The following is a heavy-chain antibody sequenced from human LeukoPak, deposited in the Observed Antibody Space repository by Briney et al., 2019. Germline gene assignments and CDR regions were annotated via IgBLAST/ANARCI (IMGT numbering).Heavy chain of an antibody. CDR2: IFNSGDT. CDR3: ARDPAPATGAFDI. J-gene: IGHJ3*02. CDR1: GFTISSNY. D-gene: IGHD1-1*01. Sequence: PGGSLRLSCAASGFTISSNYMNWVRQAPGKGLEWVSVIFNSGDTYYADSVKGRFTISRDTSKNTLYLQMNSLRVDDTAVCYCARDPAPATGAFDIWGQGTMVIIS. V-gene: IGHV3-53*01.